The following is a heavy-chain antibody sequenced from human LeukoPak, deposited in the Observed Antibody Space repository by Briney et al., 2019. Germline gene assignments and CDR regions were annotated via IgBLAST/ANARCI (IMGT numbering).Heavy chain of an antibody. D-gene: IGHD4-17*01. Sequence: PSETLSLTCTVSGGSISSSSYYWGWIRQPPGKGLGWIGNIYYSGSTYYNPSLKSRVTISADTSKNQFSLKLSSVPAADTAVYYCARHSPEPATTADYWGQGTLVTVSS. CDR3: ARHSPEPATTADY. CDR1: GGSISSSSYY. J-gene: IGHJ4*02. V-gene: IGHV4-39*01. CDR2: IYYSGST.